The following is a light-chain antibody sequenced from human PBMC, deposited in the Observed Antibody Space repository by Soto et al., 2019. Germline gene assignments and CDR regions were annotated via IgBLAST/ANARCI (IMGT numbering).Light chain of an antibody. V-gene: IGKV1-9*01. CDR2: AAS. J-gene: IGKJ4*01. CDR1: QAINTY. CDR3: QQLITYPLT. Sequence: DIQLTQSPSFLSASVGDRVTITCRASQAINTYLAWYQLKPGKAPKLLIYAASTLQIEVPSRFSGSGSGTEFTLTISSLQPEDYATCFCQQLITYPLTFGGGTKVEIK.